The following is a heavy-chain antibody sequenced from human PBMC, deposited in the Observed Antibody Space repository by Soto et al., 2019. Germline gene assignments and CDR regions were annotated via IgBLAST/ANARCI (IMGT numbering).Heavy chain of an antibody. CDR3: ARGGYYDSSGSDAFDI. D-gene: IGHD3-22*01. V-gene: IGHV4-34*01. J-gene: IGHJ3*02. Sequence: PSETLSLTCAVYGGSFSGYYWSWIRQPPGKGLEWIGEITHNGNTNYNPSLKSRVTISVDTSKNQFSLKLSSVTAADTAVYYCARGGYYDSSGSDAFDIWGQGTMVTVSS. CDR2: ITHNGNT. CDR1: GGSFSGYY.